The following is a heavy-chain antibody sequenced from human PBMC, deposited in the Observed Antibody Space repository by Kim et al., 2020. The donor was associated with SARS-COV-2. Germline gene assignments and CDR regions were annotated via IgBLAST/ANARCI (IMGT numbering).Heavy chain of an antibody. CDR3: ARVGRKHEIAAAGRRKGAFDI. CDR1: GGSFSGYY. Sequence: SETLSLTCAVYGGSFSGYYWSWIRQPPGKGLEWIGEINHSGSTNYNPSLKSRVTISVDTSKNQFSLKLSSVTAADTAVYYCARVGRKHEIAAAGRRKGAFDIWGQGTMVTVSS. J-gene: IGHJ3*02. D-gene: IGHD6-13*01. CDR2: INHSGST. V-gene: IGHV4-34*01.